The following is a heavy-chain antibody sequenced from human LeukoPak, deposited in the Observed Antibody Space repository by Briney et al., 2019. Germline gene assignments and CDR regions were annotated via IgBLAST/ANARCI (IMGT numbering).Heavy chain of an antibody. CDR2: ITGTSGFL. CDR1: GFTFKTYS. J-gene: IGHJ3*02. CDR3: ARALEGAFDI. Sequence: GGSLRLSCAASGFTFKTYSMAWVRQAPGKGLDWVSSITGTSGFLYYANSVRGRFTISRDNAKNSLYLQMNTLRAEDTALYYCARALEGAFDIWGQGTIVTVSS. V-gene: IGHV3-21*01.